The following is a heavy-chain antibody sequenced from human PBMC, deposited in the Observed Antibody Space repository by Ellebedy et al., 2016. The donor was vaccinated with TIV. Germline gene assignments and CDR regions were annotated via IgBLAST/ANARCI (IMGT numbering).Heavy chain of an antibody. Sequence: GESLKISXAASGFTFSSYSMNWVRQAPGKGLEWVSYISSSSSTIYYADSVKGRFTISRDNAKNSLYLQMNSLRAEDTAVYYCARDDKGPSHYYYYYYMDVWGKGTTVTVSS. CDR3: ARDDKGPSHYYYYYYMDV. J-gene: IGHJ6*03. CDR1: GFTFSSYS. CDR2: ISSSSSTI. V-gene: IGHV3-48*04.